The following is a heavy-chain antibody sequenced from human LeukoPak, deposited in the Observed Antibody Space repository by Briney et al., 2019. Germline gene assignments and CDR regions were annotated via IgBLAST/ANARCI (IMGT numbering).Heavy chain of an antibody. CDR1: GYTFTSYD. V-gene: IGHV1-69*05. CDR2: IIPIFGTA. J-gene: IGHJ4*02. Sequence: SVKVSCKASGYTFTSYDINWVRQAPGQGLEWIGRIIPIFGTANYAQKFQGRVTITTDESTSTAYMELSSLRSEDTAVYYCARGYYYGSGSYYSSLDYWGQGTLVTVSS. CDR3: ARGYYYGSGSYYSSLDY. D-gene: IGHD3-10*01.